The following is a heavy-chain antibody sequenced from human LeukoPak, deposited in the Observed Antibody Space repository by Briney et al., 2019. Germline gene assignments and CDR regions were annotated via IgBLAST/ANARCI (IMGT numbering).Heavy chain of an antibody. Sequence: SETLSLTCTVSGGSISSSSYYWGWIRQPPGKGLEWIGSIYYSGSTYYNPSLKSRVTISVDTSKNQFSLKLSSVTAADTAVYYCARDGVWFGEPVFDYWGQGTLVTVSS. D-gene: IGHD3-10*01. CDR2: IYYSGST. CDR1: GGSISSSSYY. V-gene: IGHV4-39*07. CDR3: ARDGVWFGEPVFDY. J-gene: IGHJ4*02.